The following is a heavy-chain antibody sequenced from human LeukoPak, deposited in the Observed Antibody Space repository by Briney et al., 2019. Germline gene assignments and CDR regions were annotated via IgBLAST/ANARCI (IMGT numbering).Heavy chain of an antibody. D-gene: IGHD3-10*01. CDR1: GFTFSNYA. V-gene: IGHV3-23*01. CDR2: IGVNT. Sequence: PGGSLRLSCAASGFTFSNYAMSWVRQAPGKGLEWVSAIGVNTYYTDSVKGRFTISRDNAKNTLYLQMNSLRAEDTAVYYCARHNYGYDYWGQGTLVTVSS. J-gene: IGHJ4*02. CDR3: ARHNYGYDY.